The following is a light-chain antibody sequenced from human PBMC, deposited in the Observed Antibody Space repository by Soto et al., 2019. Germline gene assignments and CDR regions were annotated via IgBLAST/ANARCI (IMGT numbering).Light chain of an antibody. V-gene: IGKV1-39*01. Sequence: DIQMTQSPSSLSASVGERVTITCRASQSISSYLNWYQQKPGKAPKLLIYAASSLQSGVPSRFSGSGSGTDFTLTISSLQPEDFATYYCQQSYSTPRTFCQGTKVEIK. CDR2: AAS. J-gene: IGKJ1*01. CDR3: QQSYSTPRT. CDR1: QSISSY.